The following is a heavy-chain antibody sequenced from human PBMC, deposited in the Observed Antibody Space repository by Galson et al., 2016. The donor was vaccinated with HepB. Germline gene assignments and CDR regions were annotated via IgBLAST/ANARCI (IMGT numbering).Heavy chain of an antibody. V-gene: IGHV1-3*01. CDR3: ARDTFRGMFDP. Sequence: SVKVSCKASGYTFTNFAMHWVRQAPGQRLEWMGGINAGNGNTKYSQNLQGRVTITRDTAARTGYMELSSLRSEDTAVHYCARDTFRGMFDPWGQGTLVTVSS. CDR1: GYTFTNFA. J-gene: IGHJ5*02. CDR2: INAGNGNT. D-gene: IGHD2/OR15-2a*01.